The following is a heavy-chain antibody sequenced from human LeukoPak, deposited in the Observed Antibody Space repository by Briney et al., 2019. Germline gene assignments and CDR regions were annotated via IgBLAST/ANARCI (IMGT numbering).Heavy chain of an antibody. CDR2: IIPIVGTA. CDR1: GGTFSSYA. J-gene: IGHJ4*02. Sequence: SVKVSCKASGGTFSSYAISCVRQAPGQGLEWKGGIIPIVGTANYAQKFQGRVTITTAEYTCTAYMELSSLRSEDTAVYYCARHGTVPAAITWDYYFDYWGQGTLVTVSS. V-gene: IGHV1-69*05. CDR3: ARHGTVPAAITWDYYFDY. D-gene: IGHD2-2*01.